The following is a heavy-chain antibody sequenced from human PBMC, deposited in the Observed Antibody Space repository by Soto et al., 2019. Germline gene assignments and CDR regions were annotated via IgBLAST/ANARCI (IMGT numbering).Heavy chain of an antibody. J-gene: IGHJ6*02. CDR2: IRSKANSYAT. D-gene: IGHD1-20*01. V-gene: IGHV3-73*01. CDR1: GFTFSGSA. Sequence: GGSLRLSCAASGFTFSGSAMHWVRQASGKGLEWVGRIRSKANSYATAYAASVKGRFTISRDDSKNTAYLQMNSLKTEDTAVYYCTRAIPKPNSITGTSLGMDVWGQGTTVTVSS. CDR3: TRAIPKPNSITGTSLGMDV.